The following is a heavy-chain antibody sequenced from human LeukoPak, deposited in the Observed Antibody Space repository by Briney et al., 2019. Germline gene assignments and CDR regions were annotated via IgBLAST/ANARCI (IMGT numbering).Heavy chain of an antibody. CDR1: GLTFSSYW. Sequence: PGGSLRLSCAASGLTFSSYWMHWVRQAPGKGLVWVSRINSDGSSTSYADSVKGRFTISRDNAKNTLYLQMNSLRAEDTAVYYCARGERVDGMDVWGQGTTVTVSS. J-gene: IGHJ6*02. CDR2: INSDGSST. V-gene: IGHV3-74*01. D-gene: IGHD1-1*01. CDR3: ARGERVDGMDV.